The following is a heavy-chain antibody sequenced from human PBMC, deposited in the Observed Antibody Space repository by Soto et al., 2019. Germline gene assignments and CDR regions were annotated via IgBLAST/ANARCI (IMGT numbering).Heavy chain of an antibody. CDR1: GFTFSNAW. V-gene: IGHV3-49*04. Sequence: PGGSLRLSCAASGFTFSNAWINWVRQAPGKGLEWVGLIRSKAYGGTTEYAASVKGRFTISRDDSKSIAYLQMNSLKAEDTAVYYCTREMITFGGVIVGRYDAFDIWGQGTMVTVSS. CDR2: IRSKAYGGTT. D-gene: IGHD3-16*02. CDR3: TREMITFGGVIVGRYDAFDI. J-gene: IGHJ3*02.